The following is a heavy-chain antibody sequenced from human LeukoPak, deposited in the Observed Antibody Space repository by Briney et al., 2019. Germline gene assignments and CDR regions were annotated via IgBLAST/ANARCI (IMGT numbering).Heavy chain of an antibody. CDR3: ARGKKLGYCSSTSCSSGRVWFDP. CDR1: GGSISTYF. CDR2: IYYSGST. V-gene: IGHV4-59*12. D-gene: IGHD2-2*01. Sequence: SETLSLTCTVSGGSISTYFWSWIRQPPGKGLEWIGYIYYSGSTNYNPSLKSRVTISVDTSKNQFSLKLSSVTAANTAVYYCARGKKLGYCSSTSCSSGRVWFDPWGQGTLVTVSS. J-gene: IGHJ5*02.